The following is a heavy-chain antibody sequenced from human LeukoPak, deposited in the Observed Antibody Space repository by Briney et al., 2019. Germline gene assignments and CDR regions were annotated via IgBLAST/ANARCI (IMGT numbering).Heavy chain of an antibody. J-gene: IGHJ4*02. CDR2: ISGYNGNT. Sequence: GASVNVSCKASGYTFTNYALSWVRQAPGQGLEWVARISGYNGNTDYAQKVKDRVTVTADTSTAYLEMRGLTSDDTAVYYCARDRGDFVGVRVGFDSWGQGTLVTVSS. CDR1: GYTFTNYA. CDR3: ARDRGDFVGVRVGFDS. V-gene: IGHV1-18*01. D-gene: IGHD4-17*01.